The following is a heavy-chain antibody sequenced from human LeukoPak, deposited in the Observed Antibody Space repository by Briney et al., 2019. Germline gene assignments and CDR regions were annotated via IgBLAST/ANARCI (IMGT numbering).Heavy chain of an antibody. J-gene: IGHJ3*02. CDR3: VREPSQGAFDI. V-gene: IGHV3-48*01. CDR2: ISSSSTI. CDR1: GFTFSSYS. Sequence: GGSLRLSCAASGFTFSSYSMNWVRQAPGKGLEWVSYISSSSTIYYVDSVKGRFTISRDNAKNSLFLQMNSLRAEDTAVYYCVREPSQGAFDIWGQGTMVTVSS.